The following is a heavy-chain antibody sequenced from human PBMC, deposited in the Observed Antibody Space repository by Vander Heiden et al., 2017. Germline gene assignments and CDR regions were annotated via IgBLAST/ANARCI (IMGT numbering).Heavy chain of an antibody. CDR2: IIPIFGTA. D-gene: IGHD2-2*01. Sequence: QVQLVQSGAEVKKPGSSVKVSCKASGGTFSSYAISWVRTAPGPGLEWMGGIIPIFGTANYAQKFQGRVTITADKSTSTAYMELSSLRSEDTAVDYCARDLGVDCSSTSCYYYYGMDVWGQGTTVTVSS. V-gene: IGHV1-69*06. CDR1: GGTFSSYA. J-gene: IGHJ6*02. CDR3: ARDLGVDCSSTSCYYYYGMDV.